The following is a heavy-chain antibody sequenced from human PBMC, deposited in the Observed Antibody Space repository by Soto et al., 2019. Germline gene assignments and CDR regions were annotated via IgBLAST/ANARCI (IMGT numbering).Heavy chain of an antibody. CDR3: ARDTFGYSSGWYVGDLVLRYYYYGMDV. CDR1: GNTVPNYD. CDR2: INGGNGNT. D-gene: IGHD6-19*01. Sequence: GASVKVSCKASGNTVPNYDIHWVRQAPGQRLEWMGWINGGNGNTYYSEHFQGRVTFTRDTSAGTVYMQLSSLTSEDTAVYYCARDTFGYSSGWYVGDLVLRYYYYGMDVWGQGTTVTVSS. V-gene: IGHV1-3*01. J-gene: IGHJ6*02.